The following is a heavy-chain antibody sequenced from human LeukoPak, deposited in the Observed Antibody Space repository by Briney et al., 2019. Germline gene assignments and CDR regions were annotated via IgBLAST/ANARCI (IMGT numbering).Heavy chain of an antibody. Sequence: PGGSLRLSCAASGFTFNSYAMTWVRQAPGKGLEWVSAISGGGVNTYYADSVKGRFTISRDNSKNMLYLQMNSLRAEDTAVYYCARHDWFDPWGRGTLVTVSS. CDR1: GFTFNSYA. CDR3: ARHDWFDP. V-gene: IGHV3-23*01. CDR2: ISGGGVNT. J-gene: IGHJ5*02.